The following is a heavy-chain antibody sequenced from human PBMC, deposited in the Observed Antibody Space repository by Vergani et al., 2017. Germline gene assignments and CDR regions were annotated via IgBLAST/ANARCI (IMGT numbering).Heavy chain of an antibody. J-gene: IGHJ4*02. D-gene: IGHD3-16*02. CDR1: GGSFSGYY. Sequence: QVQLQQLGAGLLKPSETLSLTCAVYGGSFSGYYWSWIRQPPGKGLEWIGEINHSGSTNYNPSLKSRVTISVDTSKNQFSLKLSSVTAADTAVYYCARGKGHYDYVWGSYRVTYFDYWGQGTLVTVSS. CDR2: INHSGST. V-gene: IGHV4-34*01. CDR3: ARGKGHYDYVWGSYRVTYFDY.